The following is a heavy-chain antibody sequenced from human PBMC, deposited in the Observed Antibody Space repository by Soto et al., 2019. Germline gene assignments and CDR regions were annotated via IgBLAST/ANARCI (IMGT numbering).Heavy chain of an antibody. CDR1: GFTFSSYA. D-gene: IGHD1-26*01. V-gene: IGHV3-23*01. Sequence: EVQLLESGGGLVQPGGSLRLSCAASGFTFSSYAMSWVRQAPGKGLEWVSAISRSGGSTYYADSVKGRFTISRDNSKNTLYLQMNSLRAEDTAVYYCAKMGVVTPPYYYYYMDVWGKGTTVTVSS. CDR3: AKMGVVTPPYYYYYMDV. CDR2: ISRSGGST. J-gene: IGHJ6*03.